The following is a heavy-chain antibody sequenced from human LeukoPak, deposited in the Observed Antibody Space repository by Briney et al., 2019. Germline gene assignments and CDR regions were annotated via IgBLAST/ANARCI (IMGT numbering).Heavy chain of an antibody. V-gene: IGHV4-61*01. CDR3: ARDRVSGYDY. J-gene: IGHJ4*02. Sequence: SETLSLTCTVSGGSVSSGSYYWSWIRQPPGKGLEWIGYIYYSGSTNYNPSLKSRVTISVDTSKNQFSLKLSSVTAADTAVYYCARDRVSGYDYWGQGTLVTVSS. CDR2: IYYSGST. CDR1: GGSVSSGSYY. D-gene: IGHD5-12*01.